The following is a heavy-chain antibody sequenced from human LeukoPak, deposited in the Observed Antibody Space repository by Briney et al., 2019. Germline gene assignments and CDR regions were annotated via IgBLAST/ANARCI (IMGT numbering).Heavy chain of an antibody. J-gene: IGHJ4*02. CDR1: GYTFTGYY. Sequence: GASVKVSCKASGYTFTGYYMHWVRQAPGQGLEWMGWINPNSGGTNYAQKFQGRGTMTRDTSISTAYMELSRLRSYDTAVYYCARRRYCSSTSCYSFGYWGQGTLVTVSS. CDR2: INPNSGGT. D-gene: IGHD2-2*01. CDR3: ARRRYCSSTSCYSFGY. V-gene: IGHV1-2*02.